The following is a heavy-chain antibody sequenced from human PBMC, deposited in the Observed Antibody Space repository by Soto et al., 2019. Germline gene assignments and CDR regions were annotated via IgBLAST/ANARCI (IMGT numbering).Heavy chain of an antibody. V-gene: IGHV4-30-4*08. J-gene: IGHJ6*02. CDR1: GGSISGDYYH. CDR3: AREADGGDTLDV. CDR2: IHHSGSI. D-gene: IGHD2-21*02. Sequence: PSETLSLTCTVSGGSISGDYYHWTWIRQSPEKGLEWIGYIHHSGSILYNPSLKSRLTISVDTSKNQFSLHLSSVTAAGTAVYFCAREADGGDTLDVWGQGTTVTSP.